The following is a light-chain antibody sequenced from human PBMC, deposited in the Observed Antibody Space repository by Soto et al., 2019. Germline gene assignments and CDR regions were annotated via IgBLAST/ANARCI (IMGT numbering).Light chain of an antibody. Sequence: QSVLTQPASVSGSPGQSITTSCTGTSSDVGSHNFVSWYQQRPGKAPKLMIFEVTKRPSGVSSRFSASKSGNTASLTISGVQAEDEADYYCSSYAGSNNFYVFATGTKVTVL. V-gene: IGLV2-23*02. CDR3: SSYAGSNNFYV. CDR2: EVT. J-gene: IGLJ1*01. CDR1: SSDVGSHNF.